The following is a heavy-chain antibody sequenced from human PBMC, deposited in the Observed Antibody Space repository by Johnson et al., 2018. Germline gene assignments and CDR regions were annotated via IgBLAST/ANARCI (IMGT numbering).Heavy chain of an antibody. CDR3: AREDWNYGRGTLDM. J-gene: IGHJ3*01. Sequence: QVQLVQSGGGVVQPGRSLRLSCAASGFIFSTYGMNWVRQAPDKGLEWVALIWNDGSKQYYADSVKGRFTTSRDNSKSTYYLQRDSRGGEDTADYYCAREDWNYGRGTLDMWGQGTMVAVSS. CDR1: GFIFSTYG. D-gene: IGHD1-7*01. CDR2: IWNDGSKQ. V-gene: IGHV3-33*01.